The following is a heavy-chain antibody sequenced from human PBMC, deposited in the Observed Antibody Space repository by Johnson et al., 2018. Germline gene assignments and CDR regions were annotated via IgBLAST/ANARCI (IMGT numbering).Heavy chain of an antibody. CDR1: GFTFSDYY. V-gene: IGHV3-11*04. CDR3: ARDGSLNSRHYYMDV. J-gene: IGHJ6*03. D-gene: IGHD1-26*01. Sequence: QVQLVESGGRLVKPGGSLRLSCTASGFTFSDYYITWIRQAPGKGLEWVSYISRGGGTVYYADSVKGRFTVSRDNADNSLYLQMNNLRDEDAAVYYCARDGSLNSRHYYMDVWGTGTTVTVSS. CDR2: ISRGGGTV.